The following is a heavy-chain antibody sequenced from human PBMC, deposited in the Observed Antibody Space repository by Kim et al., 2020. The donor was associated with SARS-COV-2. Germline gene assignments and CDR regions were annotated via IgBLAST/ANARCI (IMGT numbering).Heavy chain of an antibody. CDR3: ARGKIDPYYYDSSGYQVRAWYFDL. D-gene: IGHD3-22*01. CDR2: IGTAGDT. J-gene: IGHJ2*01. CDR1: GFTFSSYD. Sequence: GGSLRLSCAASGFTFSSYDMHWVRQATGKGLEWVSAIGTAGDTYYPGSVKGRFTISRENAKNSLYLQMNSLRAGDTAVYYCARGKIDPYYYDSSGYQVRAWYFDLWGRGTLVTVSS. V-gene: IGHV3-13*01.